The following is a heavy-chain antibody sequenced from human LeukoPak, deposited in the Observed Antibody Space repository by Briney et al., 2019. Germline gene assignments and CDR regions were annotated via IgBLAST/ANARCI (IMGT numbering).Heavy chain of an antibody. Sequence: SETLSLTCTVSGGSISSYYWSWIRQPPGKGLEWIGYIYYSGSTNYNPSLKSRVTISVDTSKNQFSLKLSSVTAADTAVYYCARYYDRSGSLYYWGQGTLVTVSS. V-gene: IGHV4-59*01. J-gene: IGHJ4*02. CDR2: IYYSGST. D-gene: IGHD3-22*01. CDR1: GGSISSYY. CDR3: ARYYDRSGSLYY.